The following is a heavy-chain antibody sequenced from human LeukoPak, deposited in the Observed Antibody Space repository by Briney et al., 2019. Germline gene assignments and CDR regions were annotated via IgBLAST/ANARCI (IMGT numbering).Heavy chain of an antibody. Sequence: GGSLRLSCAASGFTFSSYAMHWVRQAPGKGLEWVALISFDGSDKYYADSVKGRFTISRDNSKNTLYLQMNSLRAEDTAVYYCAKEILDMQPMHYWGQGTLVTVSS. D-gene: IGHD1-14*01. V-gene: IGHV3-30*04. CDR3: AKEILDMQPMHY. CDR1: GFTFSSYA. J-gene: IGHJ4*02. CDR2: ISFDGSDK.